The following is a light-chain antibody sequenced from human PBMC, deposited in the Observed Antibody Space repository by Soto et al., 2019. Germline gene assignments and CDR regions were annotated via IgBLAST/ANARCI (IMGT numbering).Light chain of an antibody. V-gene: IGLV1-44*01. J-gene: IGLJ1*01. CDR2: SNN. CDR1: SSNIGINT. Sequence: QSVLTQPPSASGTPGQRVTISCSGSSSNIGINTVNWYQQRPGTAPKLLIYSNNQRPSGVPDRFSGSKSGTSASLASSGLQSEDEAEYYCAEWDDSLNGPVFGTGTKVTVL. CDR3: AEWDDSLNGPV.